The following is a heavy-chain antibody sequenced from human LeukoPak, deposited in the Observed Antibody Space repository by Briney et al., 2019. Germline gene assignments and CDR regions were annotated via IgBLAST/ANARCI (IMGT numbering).Heavy chain of an antibody. D-gene: IGHD4-23*01. Sequence: GESLKISCKGSGYSFTSYWIGWVRQMPGKGLEWMGIIYPGDSDTRYSPSFQGQVTISADKSISTAYLQWSSLKASDTSMYYCARHRYGGGSRYYYYMDVWGKGTTVTISS. J-gene: IGHJ6*03. CDR3: ARHRYGGGSRYYYYMDV. CDR1: GYSFTSYW. CDR2: IYPGDSDT. V-gene: IGHV5-51*01.